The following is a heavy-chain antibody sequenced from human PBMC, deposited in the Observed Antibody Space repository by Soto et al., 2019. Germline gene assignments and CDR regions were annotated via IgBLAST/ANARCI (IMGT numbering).Heavy chain of an antibody. CDR2: ISGGGSGA. CDR1: GFCISDHA. D-gene: IGHD2-15*01. Sequence: GGSLKIYCPASGFCISDHAMTWVRQAPGKGLGWVSGISGGGSGAYYADSVKGRFTVSRANSKNTLFLQMDSLRAEDTAVYYCAIDLWWYTHWGQGT. J-gene: IGHJ4*02. V-gene: IGHV3-23*01. CDR3: AIDLWWYTH.